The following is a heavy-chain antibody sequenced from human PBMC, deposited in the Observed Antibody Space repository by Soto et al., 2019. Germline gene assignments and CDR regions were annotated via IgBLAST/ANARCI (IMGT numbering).Heavy chain of an antibody. J-gene: IGHJ5*02. CDR2: INLKSGGT. CDR1: GYTFTDQY. Sequence: QVQLVQSGAEVKKPGASVKVSCKASGYTFTDQYLHWVRQAPGQGLEWMGWINLKSGGTKYVQKFMGRVTMTWDTSINTADMDLSRLRSDDSAVYYCAREIRGGGTLNWFDPWGQGTLVTVSS. V-gene: IGHV1-2*02. D-gene: IGHD2-15*01. CDR3: AREIRGGGTLNWFDP.